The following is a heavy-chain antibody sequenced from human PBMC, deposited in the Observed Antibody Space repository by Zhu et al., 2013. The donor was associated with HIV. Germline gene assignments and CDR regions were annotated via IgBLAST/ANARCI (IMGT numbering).Heavy chain of an antibody. Sequence: QVQLVQSGVEVKKPGASVKVSCKASGYTFRRSAISWVRQAPGQGLEWMGWISTYNGNTNYAQKFQGRVTMTTDTSTTTAYMELRSLRSDDTAVYYCTSDSGRGATLSRGAYYYYDLDVWGQGTTGHRLL. CDR1: GYTFRRSA. V-gene: IGHV1-18*01. CDR3: TSDSGRGATLSRGAYYYYDLDV. CDR2: ISTYNGNT. D-gene: IGHD3-10*01. J-gene: IGHJ6*02.